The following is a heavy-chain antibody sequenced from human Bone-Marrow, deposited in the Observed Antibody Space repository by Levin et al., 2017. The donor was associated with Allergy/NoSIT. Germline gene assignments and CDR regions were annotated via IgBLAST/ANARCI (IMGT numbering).Heavy chain of an antibody. CDR1: GFSLSTTLMC. CDR3: ARSYITNRSLVIDYFDY. Sequence: SGPTLVKPTQTLTLTCTLSGFSLSTTLMCVSWIRPPPGKALEWLARIDWDDDKYYTTSLKTRLTISKDTSKNQVLLTMTNMDPVDTATYYCARSYITNRSLVIDYFDYWGQGTPVTVSS. J-gene: IGHJ4*02. V-gene: IGHV2-70*11. CDR2: IDWDDDK. D-gene: IGHD3-9*01.